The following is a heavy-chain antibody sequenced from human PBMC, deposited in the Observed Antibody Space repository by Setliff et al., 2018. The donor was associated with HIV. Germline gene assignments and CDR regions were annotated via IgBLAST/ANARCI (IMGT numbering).Heavy chain of an antibody. Sequence: ETLSLTCAVYGGSFSGFYWTWIRQPPGKGLEWIGDIDHIGRTNYNPSLKSRATISVYTTKNQFLLKLRSVTAADTAVYYCARGSYYDTSGYRPGYFDYWGQETLVTVSS. V-gene: IGHV4-34*01. CDR2: IDHIGRT. J-gene: IGHJ4*02. CDR1: GGSFSGFY. D-gene: IGHD3-22*01. CDR3: ARGSYYDTSGYRPGYFDY.